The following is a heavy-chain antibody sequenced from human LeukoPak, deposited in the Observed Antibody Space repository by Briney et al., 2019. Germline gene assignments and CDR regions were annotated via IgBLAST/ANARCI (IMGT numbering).Heavy chain of an antibody. Sequence: PGGSLRLSCAASGFTFSSYWMSWVRLAPGKGLEWMANIKQDGSEKYYVDSVKGRFTISRDNAKNSLYLQTHSLRAEDTAVYYCARDQTVGGFDYWGQGTLVTVSS. V-gene: IGHV3-7*01. D-gene: IGHD4-23*01. J-gene: IGHJ4*02. CDR3: ARDQTVGGFDY. CDR2: IKQDGSEK. CDR1: GFTFSSYW.